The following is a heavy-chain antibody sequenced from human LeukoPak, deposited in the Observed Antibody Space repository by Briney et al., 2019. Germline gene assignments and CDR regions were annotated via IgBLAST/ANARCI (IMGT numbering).Heavy chain of an antibody. V-gene: IGHV4-39*01. CDR2: IYYSGTT. CDR1: GGSIISNNYY. CDR3: ARASCGGDCYSRYYYYGMDV. J-gene: IGHJ6*02. D-gene: IGHD2-21*02. Sequence: PSETLSLTCTVSGGSIISNNYYWAWVRQPPGKGLEWIGSIYYSGTTYYSLSLKSRVTISIDTSKNQFSLKLSSVTAADTAVYYCARASCGGDCYSRYYYYGMDVWGQGTTVTVSS.